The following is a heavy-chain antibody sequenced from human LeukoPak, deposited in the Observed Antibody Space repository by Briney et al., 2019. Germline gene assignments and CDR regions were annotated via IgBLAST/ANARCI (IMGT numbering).Heavy chain of an antibody. Sequence: PGGSLRLSCAASGFTFSNYWMRWVRQAPGKGLVWVSRINSDGSSTNYADSVKGRFTISTDNAKNTLYLQMNSLRAQDTAVYFCARKYCSSTSCYDLDFWGQGTLVTVSS. J-gene: IGHJ4*02. CDR1: GFTFSNYW. CDR2: INSDGSST. D-gene: IGHD2-2*01. V-gene: IGHV3-74*01. CDR3: ARKYCSSTSCYDLDF.